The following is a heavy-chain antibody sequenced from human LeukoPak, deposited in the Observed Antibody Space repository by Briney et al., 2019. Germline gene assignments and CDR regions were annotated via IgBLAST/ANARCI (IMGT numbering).Heavy chain of an antibody. CDR1: GFTFSSYG. J-gene: IGHJ4*02. CDR2: IWYDGSNK. D-gene: IGHD6-13*01. Sequence: PGGSLRLSCAASGFTFSSYGMHWVRQAPGKGLEWVAVIWYDGSNKYYADSVKGRFTISRDNSKNTLYLQMNSLRAEGTAVYYCARGRQQLGKNYYFDYWGQGTLVTVSS. V-gene: IGHV3-33*01. CDR3: ARGRQQLGKNYYFDY.